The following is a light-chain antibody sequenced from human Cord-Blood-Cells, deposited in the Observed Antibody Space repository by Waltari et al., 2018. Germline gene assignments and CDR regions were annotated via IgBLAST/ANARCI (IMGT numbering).Light chain of an antibody. CDR1: SSHVGGSNY. V-gene: IGLV2-14*01. J-gene: IGLJ3*02. CDR3: SSYTSSSTWV. CDR2: DVS. Sequence: QSALTQPASVSGSPGQSITISCTGTSSHVGGSNYVSWYQQHPGKAPKRMIYDVSNRPSGVSNRFSGSKSGNTASLTISGLQAEDEADYYCSSYTSSSTWVFGGGTKLTVL.